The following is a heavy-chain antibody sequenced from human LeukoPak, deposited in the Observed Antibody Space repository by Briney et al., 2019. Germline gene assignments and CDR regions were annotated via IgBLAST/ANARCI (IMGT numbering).Heavy chain of an antibody. Sequence: GGSLRLSCAASGFPFSRYGMQWVRQAPGKGLEWVAVISHDGKIQYYAASVKGRFTISRDNSKNTVFLQMDSLRPEDTAVYYCAKEKMENRSLCLDTWGQGTLVTVSS. D-gene: IGHD3-10*01. V-gene: IGHV3-30*18. CDR2: ISHDGKIQ. J-gene: IGHJ5*02. CDR3: AKEKMENRSLCLDT. CDR1: GFPFSRYG.